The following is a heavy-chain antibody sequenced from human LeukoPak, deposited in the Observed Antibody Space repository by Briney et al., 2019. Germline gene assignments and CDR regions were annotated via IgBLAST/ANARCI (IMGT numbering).Heavy chain of an antibody. CDR1: GFTFSSYA. J-gene: IGHJ4*02. Sequence: GGSLRLSCAASGFTFSSYAMSWVRQAPGKGLEWVSAISGSGGSTYYADSVKGRFTISRDNSKNTLYLQMNSLRAEDTAVYYCAKFKGQWLVLGIVDHWGQGTLVTVSS. D-gene: IGHD6-19*01. V-gene: IGHV3-23*01. CDR2: ISGSGGST. CDR3: AKFKGQWLVLGIVDH.